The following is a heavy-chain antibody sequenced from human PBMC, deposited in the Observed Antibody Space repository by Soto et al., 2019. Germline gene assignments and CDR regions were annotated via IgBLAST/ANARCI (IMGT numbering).Heavy chain of an antibody. CDR3: ARDSGYSYGSPRGFDY. CDR2: IIPIFGTA. J-gene: IGHJ4*02. V-gene: IGHV1-69*13. D-gene: IGHD5-18*01. CDR1: GGTFSSYA. Sequence: ASVKVSCKASGGTFSSYAISWVRQAPGQGLEWMGWIIPIFGTANYAQKFQGRVTITADESTSTAYMELSSLRSEDTAVYYCARDSGYSYGSPRGFDYWGRGTLVTVSS.